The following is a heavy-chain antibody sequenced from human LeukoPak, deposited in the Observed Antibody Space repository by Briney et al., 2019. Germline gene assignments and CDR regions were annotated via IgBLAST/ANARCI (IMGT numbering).Heavy chain of an antibody. D-gene: IGHD3-10*01. Sequence: GESLKISCKGSGYSFTSYWIGWVRQMPGKGLEWMGIIYPGDSDTRYSPSFQGQVTISADKSISTAYLQWSSLKASDTAMYYCARLGTMVRGVITRNDWFDPWGQGTLVTVSS. CDR2: IYPGDSDT. CDR3: ARLGTMVRGVITRNDWFDP. J-gene: IGHJ5*02. V-gene: IGHV5-51*01. CDR1: GYSFTSYW.